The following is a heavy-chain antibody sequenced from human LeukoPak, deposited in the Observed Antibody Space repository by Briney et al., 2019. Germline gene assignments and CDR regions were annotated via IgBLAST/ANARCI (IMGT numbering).Heavy chain of an antibody. D-gene: IGHD2-2*02. CDR1: GFTFDDYG. CDR3: AREQYQLLYGYYYMDV. CDR2: INWNGGST. Sequence: GGSLRLSCAASGFTFDDYGMSWVRQAPGKGLEWVSGINWNGGSTGYADSVKGRFTISRDNAKNSLSLQMNSLRAEDTALYYCAREQYQLLYGYYYMDVWGKGTTVTVSS. J-gene: IGHJ6*03. V-gene: IGHV3-20*04.